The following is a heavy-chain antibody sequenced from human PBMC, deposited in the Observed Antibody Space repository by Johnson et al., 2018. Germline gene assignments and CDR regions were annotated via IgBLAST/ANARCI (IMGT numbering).Heavy chain of an antibody. Sequence: QVQLVESGPGLVKPSETLSLTCTVSGGSISSYYWTWIRQPPGKGLEWIGYINYAGGTDYNPSPKSRVTISVDTSKKQFSLRLRSVTAADTAVYYWPRGRGYDLPYYYYGLDVWGQGTTVTVSS. CDR3: PRGRGYDLPYYYYGLDV. CDR1: GGSISSYY. CDR2: INYAGGT. J-gene: IGHJ6*02. D-gene: IGHD5-12*01. V-gene: IGHV4-59*01.